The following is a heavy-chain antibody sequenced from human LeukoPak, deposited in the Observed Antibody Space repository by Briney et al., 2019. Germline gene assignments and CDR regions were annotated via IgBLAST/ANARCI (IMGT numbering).Heavy chain of an antibody. CDR3: ARQSRGQWELLGYFDY. V-gene: IGHV3-11*01. Sequence: GGSLRLSCAASGFTFSDYYMSWIRQAPGKGLEWVSYISSSGSTIYYADSVKGRFTISRDNAKNSLYLQMNSLRAKDTAVYYCARQSRGQWELLGYFDYWGQGTLVTVSS. J-gene: IGHJ4*02. D-gene: IGHD1-26*01. CDR2: ISSSGSTI. CDR1: GFTFSDYY.